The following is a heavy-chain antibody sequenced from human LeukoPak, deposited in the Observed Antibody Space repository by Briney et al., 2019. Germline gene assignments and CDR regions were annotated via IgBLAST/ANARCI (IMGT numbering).Heavy chain of an antibody. J-gene: IGHJ4*02. CDR1: GFTFSSYV. V-gene: IGHV3-33*01. CDR2: IWYDGSNK. CDR3: ARELRFSSSWTQFDY. D-gene: IGHD6-13*01. Sequence: PGGSLRLSCAASGFTFSSYVMHWVRQAPGKGLEWVAVIWYDGSNKYYADSVKGRFTISRDNSKNTLYLQMNSLRAEDTAVYYCARELRFSSSWTQFDYWGQGTLVTVSS.